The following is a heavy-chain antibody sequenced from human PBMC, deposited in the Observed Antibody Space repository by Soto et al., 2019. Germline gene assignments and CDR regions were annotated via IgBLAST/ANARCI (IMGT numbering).Heavy chain of an antibody. D-gene: IGHD6-19*01. CDR1: GGSISSYY. CDR3: ARVARDFYSSGWYHYYYGMDV. V-gene: IGHV4-59*01. Sequence: QVQLQESGPGLVKPSETLSLTCTVSGGSISSYYWSWIRQPPGKGLEWIGYIYYSGSTNYNPSLKRRVTISVDTSKNQFSLKLSSVTAADTAVYYCARVARDFYSSGWYHYYYGMDVWGQGTTVTVSS. J-gene: IGHJ6*02. CDR2: IYYSGST.